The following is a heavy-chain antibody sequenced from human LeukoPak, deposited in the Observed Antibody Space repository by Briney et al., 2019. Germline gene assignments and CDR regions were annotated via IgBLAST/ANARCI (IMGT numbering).Heavy chain of an antibody. CDR1: GDSVSSNSAA. CDR2: TYYRSKWYH. Sequence: SQTLSLTCVISGDSVSSNSAASNWIRQSPSIGLEWLGRTYYRSKWYHDYAVSVKGRITINPDTSKNQFFLQLNSVTPEDTAVYYCARETSHFDYWGQGTLVTVSS. V-gene: IGHV6-1*01. J-gene: IGHJ4*02. CDR3: ARETSHFDY.